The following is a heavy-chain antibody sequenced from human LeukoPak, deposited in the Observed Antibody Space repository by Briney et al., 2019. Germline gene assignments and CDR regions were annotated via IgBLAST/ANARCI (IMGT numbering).Heavy chain of an antibody. CDR1: GGSISSSSYY. J-gene: IGHJ1*01. V-gene: IGHV4-39*01. D-gene: IGHD6-13*01. CDR3: ASLYSSSWYSVVEYFQH. CDR2: IYYSGST. Sequence: SETLSLTCTVSGGSISSSSYYWGWIRQPPGKGLEWIGSIYYSGSTYYNPSLKSRVTISVDTSKNQFSLKLSSVTAADTAVYYCASLYSSSWYSVVEYFQHWGQGTLVTVSS.